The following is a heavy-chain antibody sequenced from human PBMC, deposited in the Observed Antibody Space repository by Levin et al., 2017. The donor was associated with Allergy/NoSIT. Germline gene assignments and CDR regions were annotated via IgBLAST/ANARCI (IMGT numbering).Heavy chain of an antibody. V-gene: IGHV5-51*01. J-gene: IGHJ4*02. CDR1: GYSFTSYW. Sequence: ASVKVSCQASGYSFTSYWFGWVRQRPGKGLEWMGLILPSDSDTRVSPSFQGQIIMSVDKSISTAYLQWSSLKASDSAMYYCARRDSDGSNSFDYWGQGTLVTVSS. CDR3: ARRDSDGSNSFDY. D-gene: IGHD4-23*01. CDR2: ILPSDSDT.